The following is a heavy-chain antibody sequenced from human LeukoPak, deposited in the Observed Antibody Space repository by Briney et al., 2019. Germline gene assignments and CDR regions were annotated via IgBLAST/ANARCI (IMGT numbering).Heavy chain of an antibody. V-gene: IGHV3-30*02. CDR3: AKGRRYNILTGHYVSEVDP. Sequence: GGSLRLSCAASGFTFSYYGMYWVRQAPGKGLEWVAFIRYDGRNKYYGDPVKGRFSISRDKSKNTLYLQMNSLRAEDTAVYYCAKGRRYNILTGHYVSEVDPWGQGTLVTVSS. CDR1: GFTFSYYG. CDR2: IRYDGRNK. J-gene: IGHJ5*02. D-gene: IGHD3-9*01.